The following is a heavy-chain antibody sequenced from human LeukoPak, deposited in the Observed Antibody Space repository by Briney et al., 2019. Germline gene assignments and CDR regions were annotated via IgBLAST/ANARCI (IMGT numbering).Heavy chain of an antibody. CDR2: MYHSGST. CDR1: NYSISTDYY. Sequence: PSETLSHTCTDSNYSISTDYYWGWIRQPPGKGLEWIGTMYHSGSTNYNPSLRSRVTISVDTSKNQFSLKLSSVTAADTAVYYCARVQLGGYYYYMDVWGKGTTVTISS. D-gene: IGHD1-1*01. J-gene: IGHJ6*03. CDR3: ARVQLGGYYYYMDV. V-gene: IGHV4-38-2*02.